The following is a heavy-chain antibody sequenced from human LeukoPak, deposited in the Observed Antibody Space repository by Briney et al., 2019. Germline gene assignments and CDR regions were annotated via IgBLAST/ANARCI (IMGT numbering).Heavy chain of an antibody. CDR3: ASSGFWSGYYTPDW. V-gene: IGHV1-2*02. J-gene: IGHJ4*02. Sequence: ASVKVSCKASGYTFTGYYMHWVRQAPGQGLEWMGWINPNSGGTNYAQKFQGRVTTTRDTSISTAYMELSRLRSDDTAVYYCASSGFWSGYYTPDWWGQGTLVTVSS. D-gene: IGHD3-3*01. CDR1: GYTFTGYY. CDR2: INPNSGGT.